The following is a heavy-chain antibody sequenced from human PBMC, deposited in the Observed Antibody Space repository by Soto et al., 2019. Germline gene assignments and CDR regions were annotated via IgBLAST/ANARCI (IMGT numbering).Heavy chain of an antibody. D-gene: IGHD1-26*01. V-gene: IGHV3-23*01. CDR3: ATLGPARLLAS. CDR2: VSRDGSTT. J-gene: IGHJ4*02. CDR1: GFTFNDYA. Sequence: GGSLRLSCAASGFTFNDYAMTWVRQAPGKGLQWVSTVSRDGSTTYYADSVKGRFTISRDNSKNTLYLQMNSLRAEDTAVYYCATLGPARLLASWGQGTLVTVSS.